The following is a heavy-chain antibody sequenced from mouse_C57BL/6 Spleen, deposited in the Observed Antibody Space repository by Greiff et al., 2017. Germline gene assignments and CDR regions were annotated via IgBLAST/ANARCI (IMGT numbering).Heavy chain of an antibody. D-gene: IGHD4-1*01. J-gene: IGHJ3*01. V-gene: IGHV1-82*01. CDR2: IYPGVGDT. Sequence: FQLQESGPELVTPGASVKISCKASGYAFSSSWLNWLKQRPGQGLEWIGLIYPGVGDTTYNGKFKGKATLTADTSSSTAYMQLSSLTSEDSAVYFCARSTGPWFAYWGQGTLVTVSA. CDR3: ARSTGPWFAY. CDR1: GYAFSSSW.